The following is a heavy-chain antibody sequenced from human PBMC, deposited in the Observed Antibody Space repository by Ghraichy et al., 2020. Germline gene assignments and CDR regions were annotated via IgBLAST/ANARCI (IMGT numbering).Heavy chain of an antibody. V-gene: IGHV3-53*01. CDR1: GFTVSSNY. Sequence: GGSLRLSCAASGFTVSSNYMSWVRQAPGKGLEWVSVLYSGGTAYYADSVTGRFTISRNNSKNTLYLQMNSLRAEDTAVYYCARGGIAVAGPDYWGQGTLVTVSS. J-gene: IGHJ4*02. CDR3: ARGGIAVAGPDY. CDR2: LYSGGTA. D-gene: IGHD6-19*01.